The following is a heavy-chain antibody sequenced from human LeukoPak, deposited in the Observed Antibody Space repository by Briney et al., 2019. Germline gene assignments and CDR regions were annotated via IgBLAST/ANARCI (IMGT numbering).Heavy chain of an antibody. J-gene: IGHJ4*02. V-gene: IGHV3-30*19. Sequence: GGSLRLFCAASGFTFSSYGMHWVRQAPGKGLEWGALISYDGSNKYYADSVKGRFTISRDNSKNTLYLQMNSLRAEDTAVYYCARGNLNSSPDYWGQGTLVTVSS. D-gene: IGHD6-13*01. CDR3: ARGNLNSSPDY. CDR2: ISYDGSNK. CDR1: GFTFSSYG.